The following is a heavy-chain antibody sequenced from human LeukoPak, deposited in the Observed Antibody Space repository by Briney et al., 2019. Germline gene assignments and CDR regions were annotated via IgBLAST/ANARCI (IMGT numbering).Heavy chain of an antibody. D-gene: IGHD4-17*01. CDR3: ARDLYGESAFDI. CDR1: GFTFSSYE. V-gene: IGHV3-48*03. J-gene: IGHJ3*02. Sequence: PGGSLRLSCAASGFTFSSYEMNGVRQAPGKGLEWVSYISSSGSTIYYADSVKGRFTISRDNAKNSLYLQMNSLRAEDTAVYYCARDLYGESAFDIWGQGTMVTVSS. CDR2: ISSSGSTI.